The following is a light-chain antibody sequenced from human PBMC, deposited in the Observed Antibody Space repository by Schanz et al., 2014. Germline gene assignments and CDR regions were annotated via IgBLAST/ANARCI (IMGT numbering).Light chain of an antibody. Sequence: EIVLTQSPGTLSLSPGERATLSCRASQSVSSNLAWHQHRPGQAPRLLIYAASSRATGIPDRFSGSGSGTEFTLTISSLQSEDLAVYYCQQRSNLWTFGQGTKVEIK. CDR2: AAS. J-gene: IGKJ1*01. CDR3: QQRSNLWT. V-gene: IGKV3D-20*02. CDR1: QSVSSN.